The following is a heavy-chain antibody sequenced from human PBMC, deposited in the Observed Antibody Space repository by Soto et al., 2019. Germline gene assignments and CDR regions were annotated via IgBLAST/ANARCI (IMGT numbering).Heavy chain of an antibody. V-gene: IGHV3-49*03. CDR2: IRSKAYGGTT. CDR1: GFTFGDYA. J-gene: IGHJ6*03. Sequence: GGSLRLSCTASGFTFGDYAMSWFRQAPGKGLEWVGFIRSKAYGGTTEYAASVKGRFTISRDDSKSIAYLQMNSLKTEDTAVYYCTRNVYYDFWSGYYPWYYYYYMDVWGKGTTVTVSS. D-gene: IGHD3-3*01. CDR3: TRNVYYDFWSGYYPWYYYYYMDV.